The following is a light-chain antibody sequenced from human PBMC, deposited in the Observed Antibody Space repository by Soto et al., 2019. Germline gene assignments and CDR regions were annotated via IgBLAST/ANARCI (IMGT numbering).Light chain of an antibody. Sequence: QSVLTQPASVSGSPGQSITISCTGTSSDVGGYNYVSWYQQHPGKAPKLIIYEVSNRPTGVSNRFSGSKSGHTASLTISGLXSEDEADYFCTSYTSSSTLAVFGTGTKVTVL. CDR3: TSYTSSSTLAV. CDR2: EVS. V-gene: IGLV2-14*01. J-gene: IGLJ1*01. CDR1: SSDVGGYNY.